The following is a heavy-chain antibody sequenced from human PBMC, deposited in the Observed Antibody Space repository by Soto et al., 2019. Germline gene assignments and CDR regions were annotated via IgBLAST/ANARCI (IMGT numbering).Heavy chain of an antibody. J-gene: IGHJ4*02. Sequence: GESLKISCKGSGYSFTSYWIIWVRQMPGKGLEWMGRIDPSDSYINYSPSFQGHVTISADKSINTAYLQWSSLKASDTAMYYCARLEGRSSWSDYWGQGTLVTVSS. D-gene: IGHD6-19*01. CDR1: GYSFTSYW. CDR3: ARLEGRSSWSDY. CDR2: IDPSDSYI. V-gene: IGHV5-10-1*01.